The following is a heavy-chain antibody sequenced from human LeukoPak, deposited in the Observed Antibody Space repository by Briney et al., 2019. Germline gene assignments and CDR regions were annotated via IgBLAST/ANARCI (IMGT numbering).Heavy chain of an antibody. CDR1: GGSFSGYY. CDR3: VKFKRRPRTYSYDYEF. Sequence: SETLSLTCAVYGGSFSGYYWSWIRQPPGRGLEWIGEINHSGSANYNPSLKSRVTISVDTSKNQFSLKLTSVTAADTAVFYCVKFKRRPRTYSYDYEFWGQGTLVTVSP. V-gene: IGHV4-34*01. J-gene: IGHJ4*02. D-gene: IGHD5-18*01. CDR2: INHSGSA.